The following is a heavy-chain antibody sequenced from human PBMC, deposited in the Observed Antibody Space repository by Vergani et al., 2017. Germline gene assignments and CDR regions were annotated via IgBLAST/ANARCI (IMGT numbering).Heavy chain of an antibody. CDR3: AKDLGTSSGGGWFDP. J-gene: IGHJ5*02. D-gene: IGHD6-6*01. CDR1: GFTSAGYA. Sequence: EVQLEESGGGLVLPGRSLRLSCVASGFTSAGYAMHWVRQAPGKGLEWVSGISWNSNSIGYVDSVQGRFTISRDNAKNSLYLQMNSLRAEDTALYYCAKDLGTSSGGGWFDPWGQGTLVTVSS. CDR2: ISWNSNSI. V-gene: IGHV3-9*02.